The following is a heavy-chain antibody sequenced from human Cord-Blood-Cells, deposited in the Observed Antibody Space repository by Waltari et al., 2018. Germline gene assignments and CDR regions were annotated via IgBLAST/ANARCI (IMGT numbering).Heavy chain of an antibody. CDR2: INHSGST. D-gene: IGHD1-7*01. V-gene: IGHV4-34*01. Sequence: QVPLQQRGAGLLKPSETLSLTCAVHGGSFGAYYWTWIRQPPGKGLEWIGEINHSGSTNYNPSLKSRVTISVGTSKNQFSLKLSSVTAADTAVYYCASLKNYNWFDPWGQGTLVTVSS. CDR3: ASLKNYNWFDP. J-gene: IGHJ5*02. CDR1: GGSFGAYY.